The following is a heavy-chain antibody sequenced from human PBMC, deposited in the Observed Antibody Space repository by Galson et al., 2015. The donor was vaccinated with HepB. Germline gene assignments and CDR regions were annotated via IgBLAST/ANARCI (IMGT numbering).Heavy chain of an antibody. Sequence: SLRLSCAASGFTFSSYAMHWVRQAPGKGLEWVAVISYDGSNKYYADSVKGRFTISRDNSKNTLYLQMNSLRAEDTAVYYCARESTYREGSALDVWGKGTTVTVSS. CDR2: ISYDGSNK. CDR1: GFTFSSYA. CDR3: ARESTYREGSALDV. D-gene: IGHD3-10*01. J-gene: IGHJ6*04. V-gene: IGHV3-30-3*01.